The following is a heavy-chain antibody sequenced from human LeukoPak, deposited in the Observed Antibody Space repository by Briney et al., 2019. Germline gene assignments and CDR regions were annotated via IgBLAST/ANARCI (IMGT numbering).Heavy chain of an antibody. Sequence: GGSLRLSCAASGLAFSAYKMHWVRQAPRKGLVWVSRISTDGYTTDYADFVQGRFTASRDNTKNTWSLEMNSLRTEDTAVYYCVVGGSPGYRGQGTLVTVSS. CDR2: ISTDGYTT. J-gene: IGHJ4*02. CDR3: VVGGSPGY. CDR1: GLAFSAYK. D-gene: IGHD2-15*01. V-gene: IGHV3-74*01.